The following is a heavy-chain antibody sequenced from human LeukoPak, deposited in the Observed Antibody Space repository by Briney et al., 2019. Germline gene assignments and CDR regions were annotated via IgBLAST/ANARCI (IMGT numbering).Heavy chain of an antibody. CDR2: ISVRGGST. J-gene: IGHJ5*02. Sequence: GGSLLLSCAASGFTFSSYAMSWGRPAPGKGLEWVSAISVRGGSTYYADSVKGRFTISRDNSKNTLYLQMNSLRAEDTAVYYCAKDRRGSSSWYMENWFDPWGQGTLVTVSS. CDR3: AKDRRGSSSWYMENWFDP. D-gene: IGHD6-13*01. V-gene: IGHV3-23*01. CDR1: GFTFSSYA.